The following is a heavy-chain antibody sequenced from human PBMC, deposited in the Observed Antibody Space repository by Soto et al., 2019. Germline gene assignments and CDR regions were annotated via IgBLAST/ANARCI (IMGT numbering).Heavy chain of an antibody. Sequence: SETLSLTCTVYGGSLSTNDYYWGWIRQPPGRSLEWLGSVHYSGSTYDNPSLKSRVTISVDASKNQFSLRLTAVTAADRAVYYCAGQRFLEWSPNWFDPWGQGTLVTVSS. V-gene: IGHV4-39*01. CDR3: AGQRFLEWSPNWFDP. J-gene: IGHJ5*02. CDR2: VHYSGST. D-gene: IGHD3-3*01. CDR1: GGSLSTNDYY.